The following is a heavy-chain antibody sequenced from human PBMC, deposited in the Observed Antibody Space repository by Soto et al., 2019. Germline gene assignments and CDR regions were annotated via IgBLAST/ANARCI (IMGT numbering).Heavy chain of an antibody. CDR1: GGSISSGGYY. D-gene: IGHD4-17*01. CDR3: ARVRSPHDYGDYYFDY. V-gene: IGHV4-61*08. CDR2: IYYSGST. Sequence: SETLSLTCTVSGGSISSGGYYWSWIRQHPGKGLEWIGYIYYSGSTNYNPSLKSRVTISVDTSKNQFSLKLSSVPAADTAVYYCARVRSPHDYGDYYFDYWGQGTLVTVSS. J-gene: IGHJ4*02.